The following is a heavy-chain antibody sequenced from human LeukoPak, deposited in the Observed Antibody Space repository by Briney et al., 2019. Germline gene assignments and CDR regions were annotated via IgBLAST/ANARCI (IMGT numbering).Heavy chain of an antibody. CDR3: ITHYRPGVDY. Sequence: PGGSLRLSCAASGFTFSNAWMNWVRQGPGTELEWVGRIKTKSDGETTAYAAPAKGRFTISRDDSKNTLYLQMHSLKIEDTGVYYCITHYRPGVDYWGQGTLVIVSS. V-gene: IGHV3-15*01. J-gene: IGHJ4*02. D-gene: IGHD1-14*01. CDR2: IKTKSDGETT. CDR1: GFTFSNAW.